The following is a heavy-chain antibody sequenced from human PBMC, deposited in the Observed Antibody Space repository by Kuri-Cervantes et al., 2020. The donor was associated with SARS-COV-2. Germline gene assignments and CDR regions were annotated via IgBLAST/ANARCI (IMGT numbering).Heavy chain of an antibody. CDR2: IKQDGSEK. CDR1: GFTFRSCW. Sequence: ETLSLTCAASGFTFRSCWMSWVRQAPGKGLEWVANIKQDGSEKYYVDSVKGRFTISRDNAKNSLYLQMNSLRAEDTAVYYCARDRSFTPDYWGQGTLVTVSS. CDR3: ARDRSFTPDY. V-gene: IGHV3-7*01. J-gene: IGHJ4*02. D-gene: IGHD3-10*01.